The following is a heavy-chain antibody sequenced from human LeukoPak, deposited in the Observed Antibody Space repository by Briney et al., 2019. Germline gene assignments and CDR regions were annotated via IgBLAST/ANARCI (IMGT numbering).Heavy chain of an antibody. J-gene: IGHJ4*02. CDR1: DGSLSGYY. CDR2: IYTSGST. Sequence: PSETLSLTCAVYDGSLSGYYWSWIRQPAGKGLERIGRIYTSGSTDYNPSLKSRVTMSVDTSKNQFSLKLSSVTAADTAVYYCARDQVRGSLYFDYWGQGTLVTVSS. CDR3: ARDQVRGSLYFDY. V-gene: IGHV4-4*07. D-gene: IGHD3-16*01.